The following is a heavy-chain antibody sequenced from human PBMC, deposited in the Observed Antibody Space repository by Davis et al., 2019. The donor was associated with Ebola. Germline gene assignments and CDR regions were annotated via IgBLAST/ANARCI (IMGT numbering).Heavy chain of an antibody. Sequence: GGSLRLSCKGSGYSFTSYWIGWVRQMPGKGLEWMGIIYPGDSDTRYSPSFQGQVTISADKSISTAYLQWSSLKASDTAMYYCAGSRITGTTYYYYGMDVWGQGTTVTVSS. CDR3: AGSRITGTTYYYYGMDV. CDR2: IYPGDSDT. J-gene: IGHJ6*02. V-gene: IGHV5-51*01. CDR1: GYSFTSYW. D-gene: IGHD1-20*01.